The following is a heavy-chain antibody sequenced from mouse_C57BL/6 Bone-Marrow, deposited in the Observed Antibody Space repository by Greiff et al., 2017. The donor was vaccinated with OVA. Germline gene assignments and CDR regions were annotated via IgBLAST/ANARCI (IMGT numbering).Heavy chain of an antibody. CDR3: ARIPGSSYGYFDV. V-gene: IGHV2-9-1*01. CDR1: GFSLTSYA. D-gene: IGHD1-1*01. CDR2: IWTGGGT. Sequence: VKLMESGPGLVSPSQSLSITCTVSGFSLTSYAISWVRQPPGKGLEWLGVIWTGGGTNYNSALKSRLSISKDNSKSQVFLKMNSLQTDDTARYYCARIPGSSYGYFDVWGTGTTVTVSS. J-gene: IGHJ1*03.